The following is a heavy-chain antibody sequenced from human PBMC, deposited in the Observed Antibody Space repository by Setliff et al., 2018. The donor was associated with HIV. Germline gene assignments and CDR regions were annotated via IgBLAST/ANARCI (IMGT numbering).Heavy chain of an antibody. CDR1: AFTFSSYG. CDR3: ARVRHRGYYYGSGSFDY. J-gene: IGHJ4*02. D-gene: IGHD3-10*01. CDR2: INQDGSEK. V-gene: IGHV3-7*01. Sequence: GGSLRLSCAASAFTFSSYGMHWVRQGPGKGLEWVANINQDGSEKYYVDSVKGRFTISRDNAKNSLYLQMNSLRAEDTAVYYCARVRHRGYYYGSGSFDYWGLGTLVTVSS.